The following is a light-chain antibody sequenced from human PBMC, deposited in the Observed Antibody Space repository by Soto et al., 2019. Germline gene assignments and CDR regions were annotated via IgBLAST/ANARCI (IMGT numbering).Light chain of an antibody. J-gene: IGLJ1*01. CDR3: CSYAGSRYV. CDR1: SSDVGGYNY. V-gene: IGLV2-11*01. CDR2: DVS. Sequence: QSALTQPRSVSGSPGQSVTISCTGTSSDVGGYNYVSWYQQHPGKAPKLMIYDVSKRPSGVPDRFSGSKSGNTASLTISGLQAEDEADYYCCSYAGSRYVFGTGTKLTV.